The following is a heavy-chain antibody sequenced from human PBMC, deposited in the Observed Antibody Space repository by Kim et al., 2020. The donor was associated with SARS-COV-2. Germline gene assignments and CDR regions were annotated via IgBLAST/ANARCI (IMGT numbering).Heavy chain of an antibody. V-gene: IGHV3-11*06. CDR2: ISSSSSYT. CDR1: GFTFSDYY. J-gene: IGHJ6*02. CDR3: ARDLFPYGSGWTFGYYYYGMDV. D-gene: IGHD3-10*01. Sequence: GGSLRLSCAASGFTFSDYYMSWIRQAPGKGLEWVSYISSSSSYTNYADSVKGRFTISRDNAKNSLYLQMNSLRAEDTAVYYCARDLFPYGSGWTFGYYYYGMDVWGQGTTVTVSS.